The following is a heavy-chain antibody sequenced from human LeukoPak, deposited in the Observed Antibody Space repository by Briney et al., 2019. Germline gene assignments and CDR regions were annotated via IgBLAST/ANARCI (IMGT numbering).Heavy chain of an antibody. CDR3: AKEARCDYGDYLENDAFDI. CDR1: GFTLDDYG. V-gene: IGHV3-20*01. J-gene: IGHJ3*02. CDR2: INWNGGST. Sequence: GGSLRLSCAASGFTLDDYGMSWVRQAPGKGLEWVCGINWNGGSTGYADSVKGRFTITRDNAKNSLYLQMNSLSAEDTALYHCAKEARCDYGDYLENDAFDIWGQGTMVTVSA. D-gene: IGHD4-17*01.